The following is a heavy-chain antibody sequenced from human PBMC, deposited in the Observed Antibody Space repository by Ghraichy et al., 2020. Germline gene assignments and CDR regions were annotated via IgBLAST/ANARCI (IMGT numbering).Heavy chain of an antibody. CDR3: TTVFGIGLLLGVLRGYFDY. D-gene: IGHD2-15*01. CDR1: GFTFSNAW. Sequence: GSLNISCAASGFTFSNAWMSWVRQAPGKGLEWVARIKSKTDGGTTDYAAPVKGRFTISRDDSKNTLYLQMNSLKTEDTAVYYCTTVFGIGLLLGVLRGYFDYWGQGTLVTVSS. CDR2: IKSKTDGGTT. V-gene: IGHV3-15*01. J-gene: IGHJ4*02.